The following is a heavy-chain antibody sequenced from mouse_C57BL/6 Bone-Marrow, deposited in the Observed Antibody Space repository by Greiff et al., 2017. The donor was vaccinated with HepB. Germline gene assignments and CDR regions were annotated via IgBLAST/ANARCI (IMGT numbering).Heavy chain of an antibody. V-gene: IGHV1-19*01. Sequence: EVQLQESGPVLVKPGASVKMSCKAPGYTFTDYIMNWVKQSHGKSLEWIGVINPSNGGTSYNQKSKGKATLTVDKSPSTAYMELNSLTSEDSAVYYCARPYYYGSSHWYFDVWGTGTTVTVSS. D-gene: IGHD1-1*01. J-gene: IGHJ1*03. CDR2: INPSNGGT. CDR1: GYTFTDYI. CDR3: ARPYYYGSSHWYFDV.